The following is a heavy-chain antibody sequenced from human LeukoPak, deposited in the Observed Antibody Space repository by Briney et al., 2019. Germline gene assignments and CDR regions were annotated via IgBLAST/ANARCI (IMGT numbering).Heavy chain of an antibody. J-gene: IGHJ4*02. CDR1: GFTVSSNY. CDR3: GTSRSRTSGFDY. CDR2: IYNDGGT. D-gene: IGHD2-8*02. V-gene: IGHV3-53*01. Sequence: SGGSLRLSCAASGFTVSSNYMNWVRQARGKGLEWVSVIYNDGGTYYADSVKGRFTISRDNSKNTLYLQMNSLRAEDTAVYYCGTSRSRTSGFDYWGQGTLVTVSS.